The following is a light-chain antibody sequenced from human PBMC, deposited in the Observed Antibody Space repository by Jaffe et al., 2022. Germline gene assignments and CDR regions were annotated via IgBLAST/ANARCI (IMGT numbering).Light chain of an antibody. CDR1: QSVLYSSNNKNY. CDR3: QQYYSKLLT. J-gene: IGKJ5*01. V-gene: IGKV4-1*01. CDR2: WAS. Sequence: DIVMTQSPDSLAVSLGERATINCKSSQSVLYSSNNKNYLAWYQQKAGQPPKLLIYWASTRESGVPDRFSGSGSGTDFTLTISSLQAEDVAVYYCQQYYSKLLTFGQGTRLEIK.